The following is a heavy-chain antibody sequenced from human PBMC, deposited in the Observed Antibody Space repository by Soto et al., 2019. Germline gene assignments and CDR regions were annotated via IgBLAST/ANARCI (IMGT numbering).Heavy chain of an antibody. V-gene: IGHV6-1*01. J-gene: IGHJ6*02. Sequence: SQTLSLTCAISGDSVSSNSAAWNWIRQSPSRGLEWLGRTYYRSKWYNDYAVSVKSRITIDPDTSKNQFSLQLTTVTPEDTTVYYCARVHSSGWYGYYYYGMDVWGQGTTVTVSS. D-gene: IGHD6-19*01. CDR1: GDSVSSNSAA. CDR2: TYYRSKWYN. CDR3: ARVHSSGWYGYYYYGMDV.